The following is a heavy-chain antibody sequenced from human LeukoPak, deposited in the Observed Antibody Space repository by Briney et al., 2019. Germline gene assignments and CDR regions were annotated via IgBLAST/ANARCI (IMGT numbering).Heavy chain of an antibody. D-gene: IGHD3-10*01. Sequence: PGGSLRLSCAASGFTFDDYAMHWVRQAPGKCLEWVSGISWNSGSIGYADSVKGRFTISRDNAKNTLYLQMNNLRAEDTAIYYCATDSYVSGSYYRLFYWGQGTLVTVSS. CDR3: ATDSYVSGSYYRLFY. J-gene: IGHJ4*02. CDR2: ISWNSGSI. CDR1: GFTFDDYA. V-gene: IGHV3-9*01.